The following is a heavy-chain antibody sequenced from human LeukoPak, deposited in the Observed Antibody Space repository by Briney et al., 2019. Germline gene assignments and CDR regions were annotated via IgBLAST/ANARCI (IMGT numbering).Heavy chain of an antibody. J-gene: IGHJ6*03. V-gene: IGHV4-39*01. CDR3: ARLVSYDVLTENFYKYYMDV. D-gene: IGHD3-9*01. CDR2: VYYTGST. CDR1: SGSISSNNYY. Sequence: SETLSLTCTVSSGSISSNNYYWGWIRQPPGKGLEWIGSVYYTGSTFYNPSLKSRVTMSLDALKNQFTLKVTSVTATDTAVYYCARLVSYDVLTENFYKYYMDVWGKGTTVTVSS.